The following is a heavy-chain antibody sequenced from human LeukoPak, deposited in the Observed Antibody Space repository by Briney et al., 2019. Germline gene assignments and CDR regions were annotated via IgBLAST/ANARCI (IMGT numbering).Heavy chain of an antibody. V-gene: IGHV3-53*04. CDR2: IYSGGST. CDR1: GFTVSSNY. CDR3: AREGYYDSSGYSGFDY. Sequence: PGGSLRLSCAASGFTVSSNYMSWVRQAPGKGLEWVSVIYSGGSTYYADSVKGRFTISRHNSKNTLYLQMNSLRAEDTAVYYCAREGYYDSSGYSGFDYWGQGTPVTVSS. D-gene: IGHD3-22*01. J-gene: IGHJ4*02.